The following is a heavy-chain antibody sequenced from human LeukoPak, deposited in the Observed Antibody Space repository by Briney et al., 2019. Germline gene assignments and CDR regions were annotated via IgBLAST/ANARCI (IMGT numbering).Heavy chain of an antibody. Sequence: GGSLRLSCAASGFTYSSYWMSWVRQAPGKGLEWVANIKQDGSEKYYVDSVKGRFTISRDNAKNSLYLQMNSLRAEDTAVYYCARDGDSSSLDYWGQGTLVTVSS. V-gene: IGHV3-7*01. D-gene: IGHD6-13*01. CDR3: ARDGDSSSLDY. J-gene: IGHJ4*02. CDR1: GFTYSSYW. CDR2: IKQDGSEK.